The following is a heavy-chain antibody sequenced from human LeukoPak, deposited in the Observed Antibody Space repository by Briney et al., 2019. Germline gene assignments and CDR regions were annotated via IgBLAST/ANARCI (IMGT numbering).Heavy chain of an antibody. CDR3: ARDRGTVTDVGVY. CDR1: GYTFSTYY. J-gene: IGHJ4*02. Sequence: ASVTVSCKSSGYTFSTYYMHWVRQAPGQGLEWMGLINPSGGSTSYAQKFQGRLTMTRDTSTSTVYMEMSSLTSEDTAVYYCARDRGTVTDVGVYWGQGTLVTVSS. V-gene: IGHV1-46*01. CDR2: INPSGGST. D-gene: IGHD4-17*01.